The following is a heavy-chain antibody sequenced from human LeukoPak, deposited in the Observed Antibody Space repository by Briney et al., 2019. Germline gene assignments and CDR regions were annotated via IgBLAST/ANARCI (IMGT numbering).Heavy chain of an antibody. Sequence: GGSLRLSCAAPGFTFSSYGMHWVRQAPGKGLEWVAVIWYDGTNKYYADSVKGRFTMSRDSSKNTLYLQMNSLRVEDTAIYYCARDPGPVDDGYCDYWGQGTLVTVSS. D-gene: IGHD5-12*01. CDR2: IWYDGTNK. CDR3: ARDPGPVDDGYCDY. V-gene: IGHV3-33*08. J-gene: IGHJ4*02. CDR1: GFTFSSYG.